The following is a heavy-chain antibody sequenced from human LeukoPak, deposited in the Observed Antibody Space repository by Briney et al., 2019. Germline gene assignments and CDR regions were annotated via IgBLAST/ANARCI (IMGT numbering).Heavy chain of an antibody. CDR2: ISGSGGST. CDR3: AKLPSYYDFWSGSVEVDY. V-gene: IGHV3-23*01. Sequence: GAYLRLSCAASGFTFISYAMSWVRQAPGKGLEWVSAISGSGGSTYYAHSVKGRFTISRDNSKNTLYLQMNSLRAEDTAVYYCAKLPSYYDFWSGSVEVDYWVQATLVTVCS. CDR1: GFTFISYA. J-gene: IGHJ4*02. D-gene: IGHD3-3*01.